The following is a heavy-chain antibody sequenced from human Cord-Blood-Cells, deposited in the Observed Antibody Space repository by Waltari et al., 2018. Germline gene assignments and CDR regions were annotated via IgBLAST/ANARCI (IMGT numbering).Heavy chain of an antibody. J-gene: IGHJ4*02. V-gene: IGHV4-34*01. CDR3: ASARIAAAGTFDY. D-gene: IGHD6-13*01. Sequence: QVQLQQWGAGLLKPSETLSLTCAVYGGSFSGYYWSWIRQPPGKGLEWMGEINHSGSTNYNPSLKSRVTISVDTSKNQFSLKLSSVTAADTAVYYCASARIAAAGTFDYWGQGTLVTVSS. CDR1: GGSFSGYY. CDR2: INHSGST.